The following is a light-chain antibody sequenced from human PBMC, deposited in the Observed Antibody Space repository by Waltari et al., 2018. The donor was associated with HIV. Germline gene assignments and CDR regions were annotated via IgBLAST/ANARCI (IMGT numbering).Light chain of an antibody. J-gene: IGLJ2*01. CDR1: TSNIGSNY. CDR3: VAWDDSLRGVL. V-gene: IGLV1-47*01. CDR2: RND. Sequence: VTISCSGSTSNIGSNYVFWYQHLPGTAPKLLIHRNDQRPSGVPDRFSGSTSGTSASLAISGLRSEDEADYYCVAWDDSLRGVLFGGGTKVAVL.